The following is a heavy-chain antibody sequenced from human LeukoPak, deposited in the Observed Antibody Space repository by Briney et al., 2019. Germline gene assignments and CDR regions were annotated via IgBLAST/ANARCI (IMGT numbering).Heavy chain of an antibody. J-gene: IGHJ4*02. CDR1: GFTFSSYA. Sequence: GGSLRLSCAASGFTFSSYAMSWVRQAPGKGLEWVSGISASGGVTYSAESVRGRFTISRDNSKNTLYLQMNSLRVDDTAAYYCVTISGSFEYLDYWGQGTLVTVSS. CDR3: VTISGSFEYLDY. D-gene: IGHD1-26*01. CDR2: ISASGGVT. V-gene: IGHV3-23*01.